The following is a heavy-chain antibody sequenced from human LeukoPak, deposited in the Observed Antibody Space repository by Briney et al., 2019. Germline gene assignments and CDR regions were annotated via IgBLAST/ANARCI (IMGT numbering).Heavy chain of an antibody. Sequence: PGGSLRLSCAVSGFTFCSYSTNWVRQAPGKGLEWVSSISSSSSYIYYADSVKGRFTISRDNAKNSLYLQMNSLRAEDTAVYYCARVGNSHSLLFDYWGQGTLVTVSS. D-gene: IGHD4-23*01. CDR2: ISSSSSYI. J-gene: IGHJ4*02. CDR1: GFTFCSYS. V-gene: IGHV3-21*01. CDR3: ARVGNSHSLLFDY.